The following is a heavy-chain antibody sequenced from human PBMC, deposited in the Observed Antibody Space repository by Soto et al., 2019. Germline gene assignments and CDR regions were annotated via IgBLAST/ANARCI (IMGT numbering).Heavy chain of an antibody. D-gene: IGHD6-13*01. CDR2: IDPSDSYT. CDR3: ARQSRLLRIAAASYGMDV. V-gene: IGHV5-10-1*01. CDR1: GYSFTSYW. J-gene: IGHJ6*02. Sequence: PGESLKISCKGSGYSFTSYWISWVRQMPGKGLEWMGRIDPSDSYTNYSPSFQGHVTISADKSISTAYLQWSSLKASDTAMYYCARQSRLLRIAAASYGMDVWGQGTTVTVSS.